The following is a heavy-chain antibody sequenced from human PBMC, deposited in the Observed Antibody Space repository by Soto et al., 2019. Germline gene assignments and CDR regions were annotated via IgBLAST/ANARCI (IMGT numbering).Heavy chain of an antibody. CDR1: GGSISSGGYY. Sequence: SETLSLTCTVSGGSISSGGYYWSWIRQHPGKGLEWIGYIYYSGSTYYNPSLKSRVTISVDTSKNQFSLKLSSVTAADTAVYYCARSPLRKGPRQEGYHYYYMDVWGKGTTVTVSS. CDR3: ARSPLRKGPRQEGYHYYYMDV. CDR2: IYYSGST. V-gene: IGHV4-31*03. J-gene: IGHJ6*03.